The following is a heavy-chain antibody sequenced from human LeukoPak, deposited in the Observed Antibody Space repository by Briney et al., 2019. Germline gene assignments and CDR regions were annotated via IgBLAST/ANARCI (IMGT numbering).Heavy chain of an antibody. D-gene: IGHD6-6*01. CDR3: ARSTYTSTSSAY. Sequence: GGSLRLSCAASGFTFSNYWIHWVRQAPGKGLVWVSRINSDGSRTSYADSVEGRFTTSRDNAKNTVYLQMNSLRAEDTAVYYRARSTYTSTSSAYWGQGTLVTVSS. CDR1: GFTFSNYW. V-gene: IGHV3-74*01. J-gene: IGHJ4*02. CDR2: INSDGSRT.